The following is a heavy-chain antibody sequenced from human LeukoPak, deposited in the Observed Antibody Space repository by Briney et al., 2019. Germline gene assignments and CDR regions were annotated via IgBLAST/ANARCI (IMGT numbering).Heavy chain of an antibody. D-gene: IGHD5-24*01. J-gene: IGHJ6*02. CDR1: GFTFSSYA. CDR3: AKGMATGKQYYSYYYGMDV. Sequence: GGSLRLSCAASGFTFSSYAMSWVRQAPGKGLEWVSAISGSGGSTYYADPVKGRFTISRDNSKNTLYLQMNSLRAEDTAVYYCAKGMATGKQYYSYYYGMDVWGQGTTVTVSS. CDR2: ISGSGGST. V-gene: IGHV3-23*01.